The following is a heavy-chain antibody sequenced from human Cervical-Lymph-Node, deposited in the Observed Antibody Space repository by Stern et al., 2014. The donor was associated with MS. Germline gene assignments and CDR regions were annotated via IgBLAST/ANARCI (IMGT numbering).Heavy chain of an antibody. CDR2: IWYDGSNK. CDR1: GFTFSSYG. J-gene: IGHJ4*02. CDR3: ARDPFIYSYGPFDY. V-gene: IGHV3-33*01. Sequence: VQLVESGGGVVQPGRSLRLSCAASGFTFSSYGMHWVRQAPGKGLAWVAVIWYDGSNKYYADSVKGRFTISRDNSKNTLYLQMNSLRAEDTAVYYCARDPFIYSYGPFDYWGQGTLVTVSS. D-gene: IGHD5-18*01.